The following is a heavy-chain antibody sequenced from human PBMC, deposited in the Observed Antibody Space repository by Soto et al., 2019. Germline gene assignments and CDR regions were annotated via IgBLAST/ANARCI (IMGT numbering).Heavy chain of an antibody. D-gene: IGHD3-16*01. CDR1: GGSISGYY. CDR2: IYYSGST. Sequence: QVQLQESGPGLVKPSETLSLTCTVSGGSISGYYWSWIRQSPEKGLEWIGHIYYSGSTKYNPSLKSRVTTSVDTSKNQFSLNLRSVTAADTAVYYCARTVTSLYYWFDPWGQGILVTVSS. V-gene: IGHV4-59*08. J-gene: IGHJ5*02. CDR3: ARTVTSLYYWFDP.